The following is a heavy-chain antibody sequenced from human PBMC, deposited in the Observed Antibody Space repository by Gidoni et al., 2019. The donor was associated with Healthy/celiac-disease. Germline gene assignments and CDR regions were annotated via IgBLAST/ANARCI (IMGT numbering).Heavy chain of an antibody. CDR3: ARRRRAAAGPDFDY. D-gene: IGHD6-13*01. J-gene: IGHJ4*02. CDR2: IYPGDSDT. Sequence: EVQLVQSGAEVKKPGESLKISCKGYRFSLTSYWIGWVRQIPGKGLEWMGIIYPGDSDTRYSPSFQGQVTISADKSISTAYLQWSSLKASDTAMYYCARRRRAAAGPDFDYWGQGTLVTVSS. CDR1: RFSLTSYW. V-gene: IGHV5-51*01.